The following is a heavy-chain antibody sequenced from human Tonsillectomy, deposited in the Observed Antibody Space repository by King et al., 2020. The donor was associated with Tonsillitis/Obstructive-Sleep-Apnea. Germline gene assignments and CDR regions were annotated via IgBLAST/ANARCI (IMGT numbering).Heavy chain of an antibody. Sequence: VQLVESGGGVVRPGGSLRLSCAASGFTFDDYGMSWVRQAPGKGLEWGSGINWNVGSTGYADFVKVRFTISRDNAKNSLYLQMNSLRAEDTALYYCATYCSGGSCYSWIGYFQHWGQGTLVTVSS. V-gene: IGHV3-20*04. CDR3: ATYCSGGSCYSWIGYFQH. CDR2: INWNVGST. D-gene: IGHD2-15*01. CDR1: GFTFDDYG. J-gene: IGHJ1*01.